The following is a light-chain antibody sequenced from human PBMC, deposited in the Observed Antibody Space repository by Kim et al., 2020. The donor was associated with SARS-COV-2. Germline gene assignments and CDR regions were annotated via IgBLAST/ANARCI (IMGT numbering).Light chain of an antibody. CDR2: GAS. J-gene: IGKJ5*01. CDR1: QSSSWS. CDR3: QQYSNWPIT. V-gene: IGKV3-15*01. Sequence: GCGGEVTTPSCRGRQSSSWSVAWYLQKRGQAPRLLIYGASTRATGIPDRFSGSGAGTEFTLTISSLQSEDFAVYYCQQYSNWPITFGQGTRLEIK.